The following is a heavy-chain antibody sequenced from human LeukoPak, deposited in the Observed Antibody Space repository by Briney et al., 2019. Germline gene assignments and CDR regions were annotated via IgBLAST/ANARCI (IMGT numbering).Heavy chain of an antibody. CDR1: GFTFSSNW. CDR3: ARDRIMWD. Sequence: GGSLKLSCAASGFTFSSNWMTWVRQAPGKGLEWVANIKEDGSEKYYVDSVKGRFTISRDNAKNSLYLQMNSLRAEDTAVYYCARDRIMWDWGQGTQVTVSS. J-gene: IGHJ4*02. V-gene: IGHV3-7*01. D-gene: IGHD1-26*01. CDR2: IKEDGSEK.